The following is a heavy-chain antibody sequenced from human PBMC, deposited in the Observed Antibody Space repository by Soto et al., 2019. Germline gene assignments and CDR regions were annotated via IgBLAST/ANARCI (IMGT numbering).Heavy chain of an antibody. D-gene: IGHD6-6*01. CDR3: ATGGHSSSEDWFDP. J-gene: IGHJ5*02. CDR1: GCTLTELS. Sequence: ASVKVSCKVSGCTLTELSMHWVRQAPGKGLEWMGGFDPEDGETIYAQKFQGRVTMTEDTSTDTAYMELSSLRSEDTAVYYCATGGHSSSEDWFDPWGQGTLVTVSS. V-gene: IGHV1-24*01. CDR2: FDPEDGET.